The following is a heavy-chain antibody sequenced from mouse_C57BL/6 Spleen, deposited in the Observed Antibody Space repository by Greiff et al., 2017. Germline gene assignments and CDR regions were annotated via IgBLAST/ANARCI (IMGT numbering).Heavy chain of an antibody. D-gene: IGHD2-4*01. Sequence: DVQLQESGEGLVKPGGSLKLSCAASGFTFSSYAMSWVRQTPEKRLEWVAYISSGGDYIYYADTVKGRFTISRDNARNTLYLQMSSLKSEDTAMYYCTRADYDLYAMDYWGQGTSVTVSS. J-gene: IGHJ4*01. CDR1: GFTFSSYA. V-gene: IGHV5-9-1*02. CDR2: ISSGGDYI. CDR3: TRADYDLYAMDY.